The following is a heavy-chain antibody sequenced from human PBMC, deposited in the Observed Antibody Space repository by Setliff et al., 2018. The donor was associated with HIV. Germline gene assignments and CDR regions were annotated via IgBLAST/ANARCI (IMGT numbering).Heavy chain of an antibody. V-gene: IGHV4-4*07. J-gene: IGHJ2*01. Sequence: SETLSLTCTVSGGSITSYYWSWIRQPAGKGLEWFGRIYISGSTNYNPSFESRVTMSIDTSKNQFSLKLTSVTAADTAVYYCARHPDSGFYYSPLLNNWYFDLWGPGTLVTVS. CDR3: ARHPDSGFYYSPLLNNWYFDL. CDR2: IYISGST. D-gene: IGHD3-22*01. CDR1: GGSITSYY.